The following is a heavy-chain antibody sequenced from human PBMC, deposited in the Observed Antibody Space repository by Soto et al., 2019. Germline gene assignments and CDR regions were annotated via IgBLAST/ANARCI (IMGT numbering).Heavy chain of an antibody. Sequence: GESLKIYFKGPGHLFNNHLICWVRQTPGKGLEWMGLIFTRDSETKTSPSFQGHVSFSAENSINTVYLQWTSLKTTDTGIYFCARGYVDSAQGYDLLVQGTLVAVSS. CDR3: ARGYVDSAQGYDL. V-gene: IGHV5-51*01. D-gene: IGHD3-16*01. CDR1: GHLFNNHL. J-gene: IGHJ5*02. CDR2: IFTRDSET.